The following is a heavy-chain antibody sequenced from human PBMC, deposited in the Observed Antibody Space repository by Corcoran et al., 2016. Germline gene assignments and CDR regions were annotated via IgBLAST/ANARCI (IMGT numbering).Heavy chain of an antibody. CDR2: IIPIFGTA. V-gene: IGHV1-69*06. CDR1: GGTFSSYA. CDR3: AGDKEAGTTGYYYYGMDV. Sequence: QVQLVQSGAEVKKPGSSVKVSCKASGGTFSSYAINWVRQAPGQGLEWMGGIIPIFGTANYAQKFQGRVTITADKSTRTAYMELSSLRSEDTAVYYCAGDKEAGTTGYYYYGMDVWGQGTTVTVSS. J-gene: IGHJ6*02. D-gene: IGHD1-7*01.